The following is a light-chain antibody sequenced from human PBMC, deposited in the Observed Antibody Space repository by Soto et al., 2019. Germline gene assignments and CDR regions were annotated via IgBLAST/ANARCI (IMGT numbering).Light chain of an antibody. CDR2: GAS. Sequence: EIGLTQSPGALSLSPGERATLSCGASQSVSSSYLAWYQQKPGQAPRLLIYGASTRATGIPDRFSGRGSGTDFPLTISRLEPEDFAVYYCQQYGSSPRTFGQGTKVEIK. V-gene: IGKV3-20*01. CDR1: QSVSSSY. CDR3: QQYGSSPRT. J-gene: IGKJ1*01.